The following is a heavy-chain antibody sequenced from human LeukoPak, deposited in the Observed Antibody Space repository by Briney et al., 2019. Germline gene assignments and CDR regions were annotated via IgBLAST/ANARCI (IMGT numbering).Heavy chain of an antibody. Sequence: PSETLSLTCTVSGVSITSGTYYWTWIRQPAGKGLEWIGRIYSTGRVNYNPSLKSRVTISVDTSKNQFSLKLNSVTAADTAVYYCARNRYYYGSGNYGVPNWFDPCGQGTLVTVSS. CDR1: GVSITSGTYY. V-gene: IGHV4-61*02. J-gene: IGHJ5*02. D-gene: IGHD3-10*01. CDR3: ARNRYYYGSGNYGVPNWFDP. CDR2: IYSTGRV.